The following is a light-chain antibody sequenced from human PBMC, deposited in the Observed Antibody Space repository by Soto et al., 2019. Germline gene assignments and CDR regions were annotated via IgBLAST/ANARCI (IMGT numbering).Light chain of an antibody. V-gene: IGKV3-15*01. CDR1: QRVSSH. CDR2: AAS. J-gene: IGKJ1*01. CDR3: HQYNNWPWT. Sequence: EIVMTQSPVTLSVSPGDTATLSCRASQRVSSHLAWYQQKPGQAPRLLIYAASTRATGIPVRLSGSGFETEFTLTIRSLQSEDFALYYCHQYNNWPWTFGQGTKVDIK.